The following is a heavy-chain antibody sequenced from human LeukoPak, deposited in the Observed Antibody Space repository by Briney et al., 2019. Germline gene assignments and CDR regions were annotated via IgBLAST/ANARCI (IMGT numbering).Heavy chain of an antibody. V-gene: IGHV4-59*01. D-gene: IGHD6-19*01. CDR1: GGSISSYY. J-gene: IGHJ4*02. Sequence: KTSETLSLTCTVSGGSISSYYWSWIRQPPGKGLEWIGYIYYSGSTNYNPSLKSRVTISVDKSKNQFSLKLTSITAADTAVYYCARALDRSGWYVDYWGQGTLVTVSS. CDR3: ARALDRSGWYVDY. CDR2: IYYSGST.